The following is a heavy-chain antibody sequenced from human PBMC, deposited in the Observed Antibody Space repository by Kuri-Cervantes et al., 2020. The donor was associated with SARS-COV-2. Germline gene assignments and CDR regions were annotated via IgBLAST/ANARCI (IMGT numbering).Heavy chain of an antibody. V-gene: IGHV6-1*01. CDR3: ARGKTMVRGENYYYMDV. Sequence: SQTLSLTCAISGDSVSSNSAVWNWIRQSPSRGLEWLGRTYFRSKWYNDYAVSVKSRITINPDTSKKQFSLQLNSVTPEDTAVYYCARGKTMVRGENYYYMDVWGKGTTVTVSS. CDR1: GDSVSSNSAV. CDR2: TYFRSKWYN. J-gene: IGHJ6*03. D-gene: IGHD3-10*01.